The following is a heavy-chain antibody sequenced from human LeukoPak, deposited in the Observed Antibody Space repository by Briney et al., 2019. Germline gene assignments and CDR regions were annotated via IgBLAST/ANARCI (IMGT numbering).Heavy chain of an antibody. CDR3: AWRKYFSTWFEP. D-gene: IGHD1-14*01. Sequence: PGESLKISCKGSGYSFTTYCIGWVRQVPGKGLEWMGIIYPGPSDTQYTPPFQGQVTISVDKSTSTAYLQWSSLKASDTAIYYCAWRKYFSTWFEPWGQGTLVTVSS. CDR2: IYPGPSDT. J-gene: IGHJ5*02. V-gene: IGHV5-51*01. CDR1: GYSFTTYC.